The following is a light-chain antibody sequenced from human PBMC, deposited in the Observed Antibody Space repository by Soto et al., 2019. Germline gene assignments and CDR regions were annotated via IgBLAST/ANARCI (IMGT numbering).Light chain of an antibody. J-gene: IGKJ2*01. CDR2: DAS. CDR1: QSISRS. Sequence: EIVMTQSPAILSVSPGERATLSFRSSQSISRSLAWYQQKPGQAPRLLISDASTRATGIPARFSGSGSGTEFTLTISSLQFEDFALHYCHQYNSWPPGTFGQGTKVDIK. V-gene: IGKV3-15*01. CDR3: HQYNSWPPGT.